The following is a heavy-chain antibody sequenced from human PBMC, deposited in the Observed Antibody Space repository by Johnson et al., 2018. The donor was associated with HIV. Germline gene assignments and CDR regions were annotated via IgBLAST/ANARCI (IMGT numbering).Heavy chain of an antibody. Sequence: VQLVESGGGLVQPGGSLRLSCAASGFTFSSYAMSWVRQAPGKGLEWVSAISGSGGSTYYADSVQGRFTISRDNSKNTLYRQMNSLRAEDTAGYYCAKDYHTSNWAVPDAFDIWGQGTRVTVSS. D-gene: IGHD7-27*01. CDR1: GFTFSSYA. V-gene: IGHV3-23*04. CDR2: ISGSGGST. J-gene: IGHJ3*02. CDR3: AKDYHTSNWAVPDAFDI.